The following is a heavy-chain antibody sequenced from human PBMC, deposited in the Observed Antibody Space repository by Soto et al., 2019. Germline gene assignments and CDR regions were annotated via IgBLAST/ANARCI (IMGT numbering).Heavy chain of an antibody. CDR2: IYKSTTT. V-gene: IGHV4-30-4*01. CDR3: ARGRYCLTGRCFPNWFDS. D-gene: IGHD2-15*01. Sequence: SETLSLTCSVSGDSISTVDYLWAWIRQPPGQALEYIGYIYKSTTTYYNPSFESRVAISLDTSKSQFSLNVTSVTAADTAVYFCARGRYCLTGRCFPNWFDSWGQGTLVTVSS. J-gene: IGHJ5*01. CDR1: GDSISTVDYL.